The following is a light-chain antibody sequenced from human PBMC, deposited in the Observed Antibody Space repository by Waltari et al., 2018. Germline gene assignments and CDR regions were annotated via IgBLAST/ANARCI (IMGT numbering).Light chain of an antibody. CDR1: ASNIGGNL. CDR2: RDD. Sequence: QSVLTQPPSASGTPGQSVTISCSGGASNIGGNLVNWYQQLPGKAPKLRICRDDLRPAGVPDRVAGAKSGTSASLAISGLQSEDEADYFGASWDDSLNGHWVFGGGTKVTVL. CDR3: ASWDDSLNGHWV. J-gene: IGLJ3*02. V-gene: IGLV1-44*01.